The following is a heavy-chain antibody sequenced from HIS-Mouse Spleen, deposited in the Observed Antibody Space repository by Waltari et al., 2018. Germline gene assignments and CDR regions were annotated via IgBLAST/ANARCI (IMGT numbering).Heavy chain of an antibody. CDR3: ARGGSYSDLDY. D-gene: IGHD1-26*01. J-gene: IGHJ4*02. Sequence: EVQLVESGGGLVKPGGCLRRSGAASGFTFGSYRMNWVRQAPGKGLEWVSSISSSSSYIYYADSVKGRFTISRDNAKNSLYLQMNSLRAEDTAVYYCARGGSYSDLDYWGQGTLVTVSS. CDR1: GFTFGSYR. CDR2: ISSSSSYI. V-gene: IGHV3-21*01.